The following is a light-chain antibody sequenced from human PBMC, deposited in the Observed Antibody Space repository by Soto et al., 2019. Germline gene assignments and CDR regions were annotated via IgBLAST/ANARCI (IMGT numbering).Light chain of an antibody. V-gene: IGKV1-12*01. CDR2: AAF. CDR1: EDINSR. CDR3: QQADSFPST. Sequence: DIQMTQSPSSVSASVGDRVTISCRASEDINSRLAWYQQKPGNAPKLLIYAAFILQSGVPSRFSGYGSGTDFTLSISSLQHEDFDTYYCQQADSFPSTFGQGTRLEIK. J-gene: IGKJ5*01.